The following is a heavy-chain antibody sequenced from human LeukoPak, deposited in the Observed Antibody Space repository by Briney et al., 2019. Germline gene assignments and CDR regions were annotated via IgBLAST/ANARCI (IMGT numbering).Heavy chain of an antibody. CDR2: IKSKTDGGTT. CDR3: TAHLYCGGDCYKDY. D-gene: IGHD2-21*01. V-gene: IGHV3-15*01. CDR1: GFTFSSYW. Sequence: GGSLRLSCAASGFTFSSYWMSWVRQAPGKGLEWVGRIKSKTDGGTTDYAAPVKGRFTISRDDSKNTLYLQMNSLKTEDTAVYYCTAHLYCGGDCYKDYWGQGTLVTVSS. J-gene: IGHJ4*02.